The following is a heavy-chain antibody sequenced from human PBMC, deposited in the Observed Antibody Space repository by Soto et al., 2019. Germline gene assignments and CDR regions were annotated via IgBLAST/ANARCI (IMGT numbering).Heavy chain of an antibody. Sequence: SETLSLTCAVSGASITSSNWWSWVRQPPWKGLEWIGEMYASGSTSYNPSLKSRLTISVDKSKNQLSLNLDSVTAADTALYYCAIETVAGRDYWGQGTLVTVSS. CDR2: MYASGST. D-gene: IGHD6-19*01. CDR3: AIETVAGRDY. J-gene: IGHJ4*02. V-gene: IGHV4-4*02. CDR1: GASITSSNW.